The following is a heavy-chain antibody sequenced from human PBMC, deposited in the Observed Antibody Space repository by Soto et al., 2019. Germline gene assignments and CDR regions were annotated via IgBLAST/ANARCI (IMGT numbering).Heavy chain of an antibody. CDR3: AKGSSSSRPYYFDY. Sequence: EVQLLESGGGLIQPGGSLRLSCAASGFTFSNYAMGWVRQAPGKGLEWFSAITGGGGDTYYADSVKGRFTISRDNSNSALFLQRNSLGAEDTAVYYCAKGSSSSRPYYFDYWAQGTLVTVSS. D-gene: IGHD2-2*01. CDR2: ITGGGGDT. J-gene: IGHJ4*02. V-gene: IGHV3-23*01. CDR1: GFTFSNYA.